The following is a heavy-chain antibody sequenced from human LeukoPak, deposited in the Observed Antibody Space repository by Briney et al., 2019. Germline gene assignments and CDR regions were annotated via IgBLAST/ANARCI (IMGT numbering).Heavy chain of an antibody. CDR3: ARDAWLVGTTNLYYFDY. V-gene: IGHV1-2*02. J-gene: IGHJ4*02. D-gene: IGHD1-26*01. CDR2: INPNSGDT. CDR1: EYTXTDYY. Sequence: GASVKVSCKASEYTXTDYYMHWVRQAPGQGLEWMGWINPNSGDTNYAQKFQGRVTMTRDPSISTAYMALSRLRSDDTAVYYCARDAWLVGTTNLYYFDYWGQGTLVTVSS.